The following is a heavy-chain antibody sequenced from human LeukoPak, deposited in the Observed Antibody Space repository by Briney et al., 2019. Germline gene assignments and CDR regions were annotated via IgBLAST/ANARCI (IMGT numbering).Heavy chain of an antibody. J-gene: IGHJ6*02. V-gene: IGHV5-51*01. CDR2: IYPGDSDT. CDR1: GYSFTSYW. D-gene: IGHD2-2*01. CDR3: ATSVVVQAAIDYYYGMDV. Sequence: GESLKISCKGSGYSFTSYWIGWVRQMPGKGLEWMGIIYPGDSDTRYSPSFQGQVTISADKSISTAYLQWSSLKASDTAMYYCATSVVVQAAIDYYYGMDVWGQGTTVTVSS.